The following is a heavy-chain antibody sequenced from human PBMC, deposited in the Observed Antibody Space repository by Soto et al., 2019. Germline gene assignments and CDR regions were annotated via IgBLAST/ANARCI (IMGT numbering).Heavy chain of an antibody. V-gene: IGHV1-2*02. CDR2: INPKSGGT. CDR3: ARGGITIFGVVDS. J-gene: IGHJ4*02. CDR1: GYTFTDYY. D-gene: IGHD3-3*01. Sequence: ASVKVSCKASGYTFTDYYVHWVRQAPGQGLEWMGWINPKSGGTNYAQKFQGRVTMTRDTSISTAYMELSRLRYDDTAVYYCARGGITIFGVVDSWGQGTLVNV.